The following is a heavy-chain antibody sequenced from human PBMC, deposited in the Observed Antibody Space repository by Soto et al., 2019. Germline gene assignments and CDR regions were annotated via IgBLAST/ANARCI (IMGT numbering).Heavy chain of an antibody. CDR2: TSAYNGNT. CDR1: GYTFTSYG. J-gene: IGHJ4*02. CDR3: PRTGGIAAAWPFDS. V-gene: IGHV1-18*01. Sequence: QVQLVQSGAEVKKPGASVKVSRKASGYTFTSYGISWVRQAPGQGLECLAWTSAYNGNTNNAHKLQGRVTMTTDSSTSAAYTELRSLRSDDTAVYYCPRTGGIAAAWPFDSRGQGSLVTVSA. D-gene: IGHD6-13*01.